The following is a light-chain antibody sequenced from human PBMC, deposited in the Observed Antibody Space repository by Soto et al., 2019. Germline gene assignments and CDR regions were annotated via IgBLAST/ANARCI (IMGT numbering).Light chain of an antibody. CDR2: DAS. V-gene: IGKV1-33*01. Sequence: DIQMTQSPSSLSASVGDRVTITCQASQDISNYLNWYQQKPGKAPKLLIYDASNLETGVPSRFSGSGSGTDFTFTISSLQPEDIATYYCQQDDNLPLTFGGGNKV. J-gene: IGKJ4*01. CDR3: QQDDNLPLT. CDR1: QDISNY.